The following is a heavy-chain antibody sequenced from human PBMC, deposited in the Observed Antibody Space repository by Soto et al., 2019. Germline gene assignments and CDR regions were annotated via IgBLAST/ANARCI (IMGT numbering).Heavy chain of an antibody. V-gene: IGHV1-69*02. J-gene: IGHJ4*02. CDR1: GGTFSSNT. D-gene: IGHD5-18*01. Sequence: ASVKLSCKDSGGTFSSNTISWVRQAPGQGLEWMGRIIPILGIANYAQKFQGRVTITADKSTSTAYMELSSLRSEDTAVYSCARTPWDGYTGYYFDYWGQGTLVTVSS. CDR2: IIPILGIA. CDR3: ARTPWDGYTGYYFDY.